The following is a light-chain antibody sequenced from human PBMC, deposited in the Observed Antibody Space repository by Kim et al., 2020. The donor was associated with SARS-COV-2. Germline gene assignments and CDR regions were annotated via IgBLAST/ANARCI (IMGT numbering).Light chain of an antibody. CDR1: QSVSSGF. V-gene: IGKV3-20*01. CDR3: QQSKRAPRT. J-gene: IGKJ5*01. Sequence: EIVLTQSPVTLSLSPGERATLSCRASQSVSSGFVWCYQNTPQAPPLLLFYRANSGASVIADLSGGGACAADFTLTSNRESPEVAVEYCYQQSKRAPRTFGQGTRMEIK. CDR2: RAN.